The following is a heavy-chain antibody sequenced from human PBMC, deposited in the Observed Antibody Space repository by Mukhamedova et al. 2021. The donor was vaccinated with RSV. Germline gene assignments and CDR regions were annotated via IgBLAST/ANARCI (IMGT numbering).Heavy chain of an antibody. Sequence: QPAGKGLEWIGRIYSSGITSGSTNSNPSLKSRVTMSVDTSKNQFSLKLTSVTAADTAIYYCARGRNYYDSSGYYKALESWGQGT. V-gene: IGHV4-4*07. J-gene: IGHJ4*02. CDR3: ARGRNYYDSSGYYKALES. D-gene: IGHD3-22*01. CDR2: IYSSGITSGST.